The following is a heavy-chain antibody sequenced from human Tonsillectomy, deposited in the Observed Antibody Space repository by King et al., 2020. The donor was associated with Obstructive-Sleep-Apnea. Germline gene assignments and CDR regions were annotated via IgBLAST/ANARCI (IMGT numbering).Heavy chain of an antibody. D-gene: IGHD1-26*01. V-gene: IGHV1-18*01. CDR3: ARARSSAQYYYYGMDV. Sequence: VQLVESGAEVKKPGASVKVSCKASGYTFTSYGISWVRQAPGQGLEWMGWISAYNGNTNYAQKLQGRVTMTTDTSTSTAYMELRSLRSDDTAVYYCARARSSAQYYYYGMDVWGQGTTVTVSS. CDR1: GYTFTSYG. J-gene: IGHJ6*02. CDR2: ISAYNGNT.